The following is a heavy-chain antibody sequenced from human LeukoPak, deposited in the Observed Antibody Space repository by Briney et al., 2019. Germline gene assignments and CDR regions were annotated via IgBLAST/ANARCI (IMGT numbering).Heavy chain of an antibody. CDR2: INPNSGGT. J-gene: IGHJ4*02. CDR1: GYTFTGYY. CDR3: ARDALYGSGSYYNHAALDY. Sequence: ASVKVSCKASGYTFTGYYMHWVRQAPGQGLEWMGWINPNSGGTNYAQKFQGRVTMTRDTSISTAYMELSRLRSDDTAVYCCARDALYGSGSYYNHAALDYWGQGTLVTVSS. D-gene: IGHD3-10*01. V-gene: IGHV1-2*02.